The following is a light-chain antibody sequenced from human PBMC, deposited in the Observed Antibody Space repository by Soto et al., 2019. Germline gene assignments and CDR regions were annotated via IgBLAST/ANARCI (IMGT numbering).Light chain of an antibody. J-gene: IGLJ2*01. CDR2: DVS. CDR1: SSDIGTYNY. V-gene: IGLV2-14*03. CDR3: SSYTASSTSVI. Sequence: QSALTQPASVSGSPGQSITISCTGTSSDIGTYNYVSWYQQHPGKAPKVMIYDVSNRPSGVSNRFSGSKSGNTASLTISGLQAEDEADYYCSSYTASSTSVIFDGGTKLTVL.